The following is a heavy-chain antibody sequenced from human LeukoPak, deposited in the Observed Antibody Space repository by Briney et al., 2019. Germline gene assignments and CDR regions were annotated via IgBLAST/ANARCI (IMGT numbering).Heavy chain of an antibody. D-gene: IGHD3-10*01. V-gene: IGHV3-9*01. CDR2: ISWNSGSI. J-gene: IGHJ4*02. Sequence: SGGSLRLSCAASGFTFDDYAMHWVRQAPGKGLEWVSGISWNSGSIGYADSVKGRFTIPRDNAKNSLYLQMNSLRAEDTALYYCANQAYYGSGSPFDYWGQGTLVTVSS. CDR3: ANQAYYGSGSPFDY. CDR1: GFTFDDYA.